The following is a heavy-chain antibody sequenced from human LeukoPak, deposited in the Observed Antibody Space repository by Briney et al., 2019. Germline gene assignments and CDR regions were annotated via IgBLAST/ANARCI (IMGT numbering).Heavy chain of an antibody. CDR2: ISKSGDHT. V-gene: IGHV3-23*01. J-gene: IGHJ6*02. CDR1: GLTFNNYA. Sequence: HPGGSLRLSCAVSGLTFNNYAMSWVRQAPGKGLEWASAISKSGDHTYYAASAKGRFTIYRDNYKNTQYLQMNSLRAEDTAVYYCATSWGPDTSAFRWGRDGMDVWGQGTTVIVS. CDR3: ATSWGPDTSAFRWGRDGMDV. D-gene: IGHD3-16*01.